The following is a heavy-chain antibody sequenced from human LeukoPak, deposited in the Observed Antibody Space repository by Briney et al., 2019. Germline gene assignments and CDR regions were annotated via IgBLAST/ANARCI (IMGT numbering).Heavy chain of an antibody. Sequence: PGGSLRLSCVASGFTFITYYMAWVRQAPGKGLEWVANIKQDESEKFYLDSVKGRFTISRDNSKKSLYLQMSSLRAEDTAVYYCVRDDDRPDNGLDYWGQGTLVTVSS. V-gene: IGHV3-7*01. D-gene: IGHD3-22*01. CDR3: VRDDDRPDNGLDY. CDR1: GFTFITYY. CDR2: IKQDESEK. J-gene: IGHJ4*02.